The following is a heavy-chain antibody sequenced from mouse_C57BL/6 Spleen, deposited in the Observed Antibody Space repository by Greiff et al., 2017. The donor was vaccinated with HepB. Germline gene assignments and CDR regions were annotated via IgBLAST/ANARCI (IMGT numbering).Heavy chain of an antibody. CDR2: IYPGSGST. Sequence: VQLQQPGAELVKPGASVKMSCKASGYTFTSYWITWVKQRPGQGLEWIGDIYPGSGSTNYNEKFKSKATLTVDTSSSTAYMQLSSLTSEDSAVYYCARIDDGYYGAMDYWGQGTSVTVSS. J-gene: IGHJ4*01. CDR1: GYTFTSYW. CDR3: ARIDDGYYGAMDY. V-gene: IGHV1-55*01. D-gene: IGHD2-3*01.